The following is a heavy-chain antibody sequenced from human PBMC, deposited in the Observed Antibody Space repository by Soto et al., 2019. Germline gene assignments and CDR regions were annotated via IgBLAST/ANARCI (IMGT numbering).Heavy chain of an antibody. CDR1: GFTFSSYA. D-gene: IGHD1-26*01. V-gene: IGHV3-30-3*01. CDR3: ARVGGKVGATTNYFDY. J-gene: IGHJ4*02. CDR2: ISYDGSNK. Sequence: QVQLVESGGGVVQPGRSLRLSCAASGFTFSSYAMHWVRQAPGKGLEWVAVISYDGSNKYYADSVKGRFTISRDNSKNTLYLQMNSLRAEDTAVYYCARVGGKVGATTNYFDYWGQGTLVTVSS.